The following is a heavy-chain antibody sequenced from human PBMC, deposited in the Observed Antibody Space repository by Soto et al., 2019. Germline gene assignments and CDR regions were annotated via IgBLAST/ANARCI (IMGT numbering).Heavy chain of an antibody. V-gene: IGHV3-43*01. CDR2: ISWDGGHT. Sequence: LRLSCAASRFTFDDYTMHWVRRAPGKGLEWVSLISWDGGHTYYADSVKGRFTISRDNSKNSLYLQMNSLRTEDSGLYYCAKDRAAVTGAYYYYGMDVWGQGTTVTVYS. CDR3: AKDRAAVTGAYYYYGMDV. CDR1: RFTFDDYT. J-gene: IGHJ6*02. D-gene: IGHD6-19*01.